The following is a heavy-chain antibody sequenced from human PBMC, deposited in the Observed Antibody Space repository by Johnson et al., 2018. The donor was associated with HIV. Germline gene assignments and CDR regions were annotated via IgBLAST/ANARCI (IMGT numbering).Heavy chain of an antibody. V-gene: IGHV3-30*02. J-gene: IGHJ3*01. CDR2: IRYDGSNK. CDR3: ARDRVLVAYASLDAFDL. Sequence: QVQLVESGGGLVQPGGSLRLSCAASGFTFSSYTMNWVRQAPGKGLEWVAFIRYDGSNKYYADSVKGRFTISRDNSKNTLYLQMNSLRAEDTAVYYCARDRVLVAYASLDAFDLWGQGTIVTVSS. D-gene: IGHD2-8*02. CDR1: GFTFSSYT.